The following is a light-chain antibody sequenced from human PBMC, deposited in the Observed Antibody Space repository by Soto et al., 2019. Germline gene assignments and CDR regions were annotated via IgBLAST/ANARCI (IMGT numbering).Light chain of an antibody. Sequence: DIQVTQSPSSLSASVGDSVTIACRASQSISTFLNWYQQKPGKAPKLLIHAASILHNGVPSRFSGGGSGTDFTLTINSLQPDDFATYYCQQSYSTFVTFGQGTKLEIK. CDR3: QQSYSTFVT. J-gene: IGKJ2*01. CDR1: QSISTF. CDR2: AAS. V-gene: IGKV1-39*01.